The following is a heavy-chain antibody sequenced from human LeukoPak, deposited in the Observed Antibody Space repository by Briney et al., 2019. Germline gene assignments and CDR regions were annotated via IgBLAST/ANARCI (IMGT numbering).Heavy chain of an antibody. CDR1: GFTFSDYY. Sequence: KPGGSLRLSCAASGFTFSDYYITWIRQAPGKGLEWVSHISSSGRLMQYADSVKGRFTITRDNAQNFMSLQMNSLKPEDTAVYYCARDTNNGLDVWGRGTTVTVSS. J-gene: IGHJ6*02. V-gene: IGHV3-11*01. CDR2: ISSSGRLM. CDR3: ARDTNNGLDV. D-gene: IGHD1-14*01.